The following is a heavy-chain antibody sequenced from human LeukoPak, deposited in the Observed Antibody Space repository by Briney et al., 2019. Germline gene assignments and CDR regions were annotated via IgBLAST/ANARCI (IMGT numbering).Heavy chain of an antibody. Sequence: GGSLRLSCAASGFTVSSNYMSWVRQAPGTGLERVSVIYIGGSTYYEDSVKGRFTISRDNSKNTLYLQMNSLRAEDTAVYYCARDQGWQQLPHDWGQGTLVTVSS. J-gene: IGHJ4*02. CDR2: IYIGGST. V-gene: IGHV3-53*01. CDR3: ARDQGWQQLPHD. D-gene: IGHD6-13*01. CDR1: GFTVSSNY.